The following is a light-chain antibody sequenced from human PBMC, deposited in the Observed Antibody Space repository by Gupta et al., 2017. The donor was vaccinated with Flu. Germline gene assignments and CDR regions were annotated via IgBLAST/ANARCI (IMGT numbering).Light chain of an antibody. J-gene: IGKJ4*01. V-gene: IGKV3-11*01. Sequence: EIVLTQSPATLSLSPGERATLSCRASQSVSSYLAWYQQKPSQAPRLLIYDASNRATGIPARFSGSGYGTDFTLTISSRDPEDFAVYYCQQRSNWPRLTFGGGTKVEIK. CDR1: QSVSSY. CDR3: QQRSNWPRLT. CDR2: DAS.